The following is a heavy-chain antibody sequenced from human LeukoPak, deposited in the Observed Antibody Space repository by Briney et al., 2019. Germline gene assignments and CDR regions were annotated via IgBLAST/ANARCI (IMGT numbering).Heavy chain of an antibody. D-gene: IGHD3-22*01. CDR2: IYSGGST. CDR1: GFTVSSNY. V-gene: IGHV3-66*01. J-gene: IGHJ4*02. CDR3: ARDPETYYYDSSGPSAY. Sequence: PGGSLRLSCAASGFTVSSNYMSWVRQAPGKGLEWVSVIYSGGSTYYADSVKGRFTISRDNSKNTLYLQMNSLRAEDTAVYYCARDPETYYYDSSGPSAYWGQGTLVTVSS.